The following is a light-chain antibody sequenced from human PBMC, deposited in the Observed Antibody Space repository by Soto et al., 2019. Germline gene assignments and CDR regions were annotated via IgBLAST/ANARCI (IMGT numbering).Light chain of an antibody. V-gene: IGKV3-20*01. J-gene: IGKJ4*01. Sequence: EIVLTQSPDTLSLSPGDRATLSCRASQSVASNYKAWYQQRPGQSPSLLLYGASNRAIGIPDRFSGSGSGTDFTITISSLEPEDFAVSYCHHYDTFPTLSFGGGTKVEIK. CDR3: HHYDTFPTLS. CDR1: QSVASNY. CDR2: GAS.